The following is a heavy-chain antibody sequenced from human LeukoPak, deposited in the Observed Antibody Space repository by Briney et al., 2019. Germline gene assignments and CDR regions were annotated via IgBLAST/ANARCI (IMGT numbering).Heavy chain of an antibody. V-gene: IGHV3-48*04. CDR3: ARESFLFRDYYDSSGYYGGAFDI. J-gene: IGHJ3*02. CDR1: GFTFSSYA. Sequence: GGSLRLPCAASGFTFSSYAMPWVRQAPGKGLEWVSYISSSGSTIYYADSVKGRFTISRDNAKNSLYLQMNSLRAEDTAVYYCARESFLFRDYYDSSGYYGGAFDIWGQGTMVTVSS. CDR2: ISSSGSTI. D-gene: IGHD3-22*01.